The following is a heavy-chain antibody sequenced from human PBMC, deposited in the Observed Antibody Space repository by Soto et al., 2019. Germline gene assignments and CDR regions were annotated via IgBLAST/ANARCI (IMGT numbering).Heavy chain of an antibody. J-gene: IGHJ5*02. D-gene: IGHD4-17*01. V-gene: IGHV3-64*01. CDR3: ARGTTFDP. CDR1: GFTFSSYA. CDR2: ISSNGGST. Sequence: EVQLVESGGGLVQPGGSLRLSCAASGFTFSSYAMHWVRQAPGKGLEYVSAISSNGGSTYYANSVKGRFTISRDNSKNTLYLQMCSLRAEDMAVYYCARGTTFDPWGQGTLVTVSS.